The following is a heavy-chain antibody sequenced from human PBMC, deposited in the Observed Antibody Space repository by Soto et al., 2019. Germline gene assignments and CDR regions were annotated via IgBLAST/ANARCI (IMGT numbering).Heavy chain of an antibody. V-gene: IGHV1-69*12. Sequence: QVQLVQSGAEVKKPGSSVKVSSKASGGTFSSYAINWVRQAPGQGLEWMGGIIPSFATADYAQKFQGRVTITADESTSTAYMELSSLRSEDTAVYYCAQCLLGVNYYYGMDVWGQGTTVTVSS. CDR2: IIPSFATA. J-gene: IGHJ6*02. D-gene: IGHD3-16*01. CDR3: AQCLLGVNYYYGMDV. CDR1: GGTFSSYA.